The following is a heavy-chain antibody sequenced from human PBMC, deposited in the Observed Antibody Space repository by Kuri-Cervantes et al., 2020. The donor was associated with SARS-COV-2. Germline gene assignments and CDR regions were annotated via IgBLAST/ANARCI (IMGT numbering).Heavy chain of an antibody. Sequence: GGSLRFSCAASGFTFSSYGMHWVRQAPGKGLEWVAFIRYDGSNKYYADSVKGRFTISRDNSKNTLYLQMNSLRAEDTAVYYCARDKDGIEEFDYWGQGTLVTVSS. CDR2: IRYDGSNK. V-gene: IGHV3-30*02. D-gene: IGHD5-24*01. CDR3: ARDKDGIEEFDY. CDR1: GFTFSSYG. J-gene: IGHJ4*02.